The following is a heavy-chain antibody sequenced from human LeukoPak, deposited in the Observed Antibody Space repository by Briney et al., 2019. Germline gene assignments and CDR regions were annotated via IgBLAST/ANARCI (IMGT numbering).Heavy chain of an antibody. CDR1: GGSISSNNW. CDR2: IYRTGST. Sequence: SETLSLTCAVSGGSISSNNWWSWVRQPPGKGLEWIGEIYRTGSTNYNPSLKSRVTISVDKSKNQFSLKLSSVTAADTAVYYCARDPGIAVAEGAFDIWGQGTMVTVSS. J-gene: IGHJ3*02. D-gene: IGHD6-19*01. V-gene: IGHV4-4*02. CDR3: ARDPGIAVAEGAFDI.